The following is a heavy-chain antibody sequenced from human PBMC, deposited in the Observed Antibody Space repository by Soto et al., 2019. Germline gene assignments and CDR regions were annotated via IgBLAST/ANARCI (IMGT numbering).Heavy chain of an antibody. CDR2: INHSGST. CDR1: GGSFSGYY. Sequence: QVQLQQWGAGLLKPSETLSLTCAVYGGSFSGYYWSWIRQPPGKGLEWIGEINHSGSTNYNTSIKSRVTISVDTSKNQFSLKLSSVTAADTAVYYCARGVFTMVRGVITNYYYYGMDVWGQGTTVTVSS. CDR3: ARGVFTMVRGVITNYYYYGMDV. V-gene: IGHV4-34*01. J-gene: IGHJ6*02. D-gene: IGHD3-10*01.